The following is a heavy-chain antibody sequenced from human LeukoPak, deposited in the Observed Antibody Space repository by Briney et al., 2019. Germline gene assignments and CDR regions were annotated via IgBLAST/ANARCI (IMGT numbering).Heavy chain of an antibody. Sequence: GGSLRLSCAASGFTFSTYALGWVRQAPGKGLDFISGISGSGDNIYYADSVKGRFTISRDNSKDTLYLQMSSLRAEDTAVYYCAKGSSGSRSRGNYWGQGTLVTVSS. V-gene: IGHV3-23*01. CDR2: ISGSGDNI. D-gene: IGHD1-26*01. CDR3: AKGSSGSRSRGNY. CDR1: GFTFSTYA. J-gene: IGHJ4*02.